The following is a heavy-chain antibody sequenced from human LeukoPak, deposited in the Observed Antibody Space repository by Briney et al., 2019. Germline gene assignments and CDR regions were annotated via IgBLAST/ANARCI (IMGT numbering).Heavy chain of an antibody. D-gene: IGHD3-16*01. Sequence: GRSLRLSCAASGFTFSSYAMHWVRQAPGKGLEWVAVISYDGSNKYYADSVKGRFTISRANSKNTLYVQMNSVRAEDTAVYYCARPFRSSYGGHDVHAFDYWGQGTLVTVSS. CDR2: ISYDGSNK. V-gene: IGHV3-30*04. CDR1: GFTFSSYA. J-gene: IGHJ4*02. CDR3: ARPFRSSYGGHDVHAFDY.